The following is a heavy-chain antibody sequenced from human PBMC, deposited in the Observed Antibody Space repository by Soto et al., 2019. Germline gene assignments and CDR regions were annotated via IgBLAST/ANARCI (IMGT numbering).Heavy chain of an antibody. D-gene: IGHD3-10*01. CDR1: GGTFSSYG. V-gene: IGHV3-33*01. Sequence: GGSLRLSCAASGGTFSSYGMHWVRQAPGKGLEWVAVIWYDGSNKYYADSVRGRFTISRDNTKNTLYLQMNSLGVEDTAVFYCARGPDVSGGYCPGDLWGQGTLVTVSS. CDR2: IWYDGSNK. J-gene: IGHJ5*02. CDR3: ARGPDVSGGYCPGDL.